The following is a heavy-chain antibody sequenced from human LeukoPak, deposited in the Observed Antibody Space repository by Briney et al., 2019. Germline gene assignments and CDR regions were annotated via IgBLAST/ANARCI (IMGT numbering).Heavy chain of an antibody. J-gene: IGHJ4*02. CDR2: ISAYNGNT. D-gene: IGHD3-22*01. Sequence: GASVTVSCKASGYTFTSYGISWVRQAPGQGLEWMGWISAYNGNTNYAQKLQGRVTMTTDTSTSTAYMELRSLRSDDTAVYYCARARYYYDSSGYYPFDYWGQGTLVTVSS. V-gene: IGHV1-18*01. CDR1: GYTFTSYG. CDR3: ARARYYYDSSGYYPFDY.